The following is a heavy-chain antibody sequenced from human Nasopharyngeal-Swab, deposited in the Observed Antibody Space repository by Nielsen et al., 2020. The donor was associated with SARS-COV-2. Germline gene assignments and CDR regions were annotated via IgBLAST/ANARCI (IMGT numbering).Heavy chain of an antibody. CDR1: GGSFSSYY. D-gene: IGHD6-25*01. Sequence: SETLSLTCGVYGGSFSSYYWSWIRQPPGKGLEWIGEINHSGSTNYNPSLESRVTLSVDTSKNQFSLNLISVTAADTAVYYCATTGYSSVYYVHWGQGVLVPSPQ. CDR2: INHSGST. J-gene: IGHJ4*02. CDR3: ATTGYSSVYYVH. V-gene: IGHV4-34*01.